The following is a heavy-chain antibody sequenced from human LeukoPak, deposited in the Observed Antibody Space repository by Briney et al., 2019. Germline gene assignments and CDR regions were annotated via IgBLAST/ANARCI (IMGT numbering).Heavy chain of an antibody. D-gene: IGHD3-22*01. V-gene: IGHV1-46*01. CDR2: INPSGGST. CDR1: GYTFTSYG. J-gene: IGHJ4*02. Sequence: GASVKVSCKASGYTFTSYGISWVRQAPGQGLEWMGIINPSGGSTGYAQKFQGRVTMTRDMSTSTVYMELSSLRSEDTAVYYCARLAISSGYYRYWGQGTLVTVSS. CDR3: ARLAISSGYYRY.